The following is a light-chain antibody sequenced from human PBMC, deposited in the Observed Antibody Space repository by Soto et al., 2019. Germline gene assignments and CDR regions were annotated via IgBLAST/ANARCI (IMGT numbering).Light chain of an antibody. CDR3: KQSKSFPLT. V-gene: IGKV1-12*01. Sequence: DIHMTQSPSTLSASLGDRVTITCRASQSISSWLAWYQQKSGKAPKLLIYAASSLHTGVPLRFSGSGSGTDFSLTISSLQPEDFATYYCKQSKSFPLTFGGGTKVDIK. CDR2: AAS. CDR1: QSISSW. J-gene: IGKJ4*01.